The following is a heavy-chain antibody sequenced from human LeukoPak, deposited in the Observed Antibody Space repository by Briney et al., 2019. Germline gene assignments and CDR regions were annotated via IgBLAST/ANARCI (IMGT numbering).Heavy chain of an antibody. CDR1: GYRFTTYW. J-gene: IGHJ4*02. V-gene: IGHV5-51*01. CDR3: ARGGILPAGRAFDD. D-gene: IGHD2-2*01. CDR2: IYSGDSET. Sequence: GESLKISCKGSGYRFTTYWIGWVRQMPGKGPEWMGIIYSGDSETRYSPSFQGQVTISADKSISTAYQQWSSLKASDTAMYYCARGGILPAGRAFDDWGQGTLVTVAS.